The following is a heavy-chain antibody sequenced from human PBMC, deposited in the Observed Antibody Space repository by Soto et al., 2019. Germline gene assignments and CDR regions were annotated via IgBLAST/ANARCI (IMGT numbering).Heavy chain of an antibody. V-gene: IGHV3-21*01. Sequence: GGSLRVPCAASGFTFSSYSMNSVRQAPGKGLEWVSSISSSSSYIYYADSVKGRFTISRDNAKNSLYRQMNSPRAEDTAVYYCARFGYSSSLTTGIDYWGQGTLVTVSS. J-gene: IGHJ4*02. CDR1: GFTFSSYS. CDR2: ISSSSSYI. D-gene: IGHD6-6*01. CDR3: ARFGYSSSLTTGIDY.